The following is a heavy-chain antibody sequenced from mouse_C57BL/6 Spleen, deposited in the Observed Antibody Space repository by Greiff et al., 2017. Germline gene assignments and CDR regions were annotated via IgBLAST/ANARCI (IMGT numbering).Heavy chain of an antibody. V-gene: IGHV2-2*01. CDR2: IWSGGST. CDR3: ARKGYAMDY. CDR1: GFSLTSYG. J-gene: IGHJ4*01. Sequence: QVQLQQSGPGLVQPSQSLSITCTVSGFSLTSYGVHWVRQSPGKGLEWLGVIWSGGSTDYNAAFISRLSISKDNSTSQVFFKMNSLQADDTAIYYCARKGYAMDYWGQGTSVTVSS.